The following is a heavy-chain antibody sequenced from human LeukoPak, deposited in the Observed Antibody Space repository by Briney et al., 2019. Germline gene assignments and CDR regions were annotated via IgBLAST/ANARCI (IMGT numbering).Heavy chain of an antibody. V-gene: IGHV4-59*06. CDR2: IYCSGRT. CDR3: ARVVHYYGMDV. D-gene: IGHD2-2*01. CDR1: GGSISIYY. J-gene: IGHJ6*02. Sequence: SETLSLTRTLSGGSISIYYWSWTRQHPGKGREWIGYIYCSGRTYYNPSLKSRVTISVDTSKNQSSLKLSSVTAADTAVYYCARVVHYYGMDVWGQGTTVTVSS.